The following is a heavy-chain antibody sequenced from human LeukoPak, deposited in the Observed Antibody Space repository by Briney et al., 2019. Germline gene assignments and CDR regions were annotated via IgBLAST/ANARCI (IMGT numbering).Heavy chain of an antibody. CDR1: GYTFTGYY. D-gene: IGHD2-2*01. J-gene: IGHJ6*02. CDR2: INPNSGVT. Sequence: ASVKVSCKASGYTFTGYYMQWVRQAPGQGLAWMEWINPNSGVTNYAQKFQGRATMTRDTSISTAYIELSRLRSDDTAVYFCARDHCVSSSCYEDYYYGMDVWGRGTTVTVSS. V-gene: IGHV1-2*02. CDR3: ARDHCVSSSCYEDYYYGMDV.